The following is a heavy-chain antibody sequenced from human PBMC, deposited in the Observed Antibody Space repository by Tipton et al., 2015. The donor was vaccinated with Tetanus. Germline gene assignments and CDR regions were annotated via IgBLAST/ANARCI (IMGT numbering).Heavy chain of an antibody. CDR3: ARGKWWLDP. D-gene: IGHD2-8*01. J-gene: IGHJ5*02. V-gene: IGHV3-7*04. Sequence: GSLRLSCAASGFTFSSFWMTWVRQAPGKGLEWVTNINQDGSEKNYVDSVKGRFTISRDNAKNSLHLQMNTLRAEDTALYYCARGKWWLDPWGQGTLITVSS. CDR1: GFTFSSFW. CDR2: INQDGSEK.